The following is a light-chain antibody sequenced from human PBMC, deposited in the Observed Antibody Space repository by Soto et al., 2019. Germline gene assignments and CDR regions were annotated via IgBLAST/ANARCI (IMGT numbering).Light chain of an antibody. Sequence: EIVMTQSPATLSVSLGDRATLSCRPSQSVNSNYLAWYQQKPGQAPRLLIYGISKRATDIPYRFSGSGSGTEFTLTISSLQPEDFATYYCQQHGQWPITFGQGTLLEIK. CDR1: QSVNSN. CDR3: QQHGQWPIT. V-gene: IGKV3D-15*01. CDR2: GIS. J-gene: IGKJ5*01.